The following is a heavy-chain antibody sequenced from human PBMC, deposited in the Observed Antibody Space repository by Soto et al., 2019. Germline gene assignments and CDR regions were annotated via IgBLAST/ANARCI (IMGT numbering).Heavy chain of an antibody. CDR1: GFTFSSYA. CDR2: ISGSGGST. CDR3: AKDFSYYGPGRQPDWFDA. J-gene: IGHJ5*02. Sequence: PGGSLRLSCAASGFTFSSYAMSWVRQAPGKGLEWVSAISGSGGSTYYADSVKGRFTISRDNSKNTLYLQMNSLRAEDTAVYYCAKDFSYYGPGRQPDWFDAWGQGTLVTVSS. V-gene: IGHV3-23*01. D-gene: IGHD3-10*01.